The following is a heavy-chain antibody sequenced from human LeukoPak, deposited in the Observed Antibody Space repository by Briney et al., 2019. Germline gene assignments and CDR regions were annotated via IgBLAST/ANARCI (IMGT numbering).Heavy chain of an antibody. V-gene: IGHV1-69*05. CDR1: GGTFSSYA. CDR3: ARDGYCGGGSCYDDY. D-gene: IGHD2-15*01. J-gene: IGHJ4*02. CDR2: IIPIFGTA. Sequence: AASVKVSCKASGGTFSSYAISWVRQAPGQGLEWMGGIIPIFGTANYAQKFQGRVTITTDESTSTAYMELSSLRSEDTAVYYCARDGYCGGGSCYDDYWGQGTLVTVSS.